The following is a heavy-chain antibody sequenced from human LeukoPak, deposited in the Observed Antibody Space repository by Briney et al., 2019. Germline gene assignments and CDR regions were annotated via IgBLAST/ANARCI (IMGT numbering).Heavy chain of an antibody. Sequence: GSSVKVSCKASGGTFSSYAISWVRQAPGQGLEWMGGIIPIFGTANYAQKFQGRVTITADESTSTAYMELSSLRSEDTAVYYCARDGYNWNYGWFDPWGQGTLVTVSS. J-gene: IGHJ5*02. CDR2: IIPIFGTA. CDR1: GGTFSSYA. D-gene: IGHD1-7*01. CDR3: ARDGYNWNYGWFDP. V-gene: IGHV1-69*01.